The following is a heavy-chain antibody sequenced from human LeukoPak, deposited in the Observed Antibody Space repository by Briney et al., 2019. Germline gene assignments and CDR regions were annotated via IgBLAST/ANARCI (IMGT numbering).Heavy chain of an antibody. Sequence: PGGSLRLSCAASGFTFSNYALHWVRQAPGKGLEWVAVISYDGSNKFYADSVRGRFTISRDNSKNTLFLQMNSLRAEDTAVYYCARAGEWFALLWGQGTLVTVSS. CDR2: ISYDGSNK. V-gene: IGHV3-30*04. J-gene: IGHJ4*02. CDR3: ARAGEWFALL. CDR1: GFTFSNYA. D-gene: IGHD3-10*01.